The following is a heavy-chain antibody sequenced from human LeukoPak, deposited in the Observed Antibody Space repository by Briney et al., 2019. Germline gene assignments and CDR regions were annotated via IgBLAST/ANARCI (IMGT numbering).Heavy chain of an antibody. J-gene: IGHJ4*02. CDR3: VRNGDTFLEY. CDR2: MYQSRS. Sequence: PETLCLTPAVSRGSPTRNISWSGVRPPPGRGLEWIEEMYQSRSNYNPSLESRVTISVDVSKNQLSLKLTCGTAAGTAVYYCVRNGDTFLEYWGQGTLVTVSS. D-gene: IGHD3-3*02. CDR1: RGSPTRNIS. V-gene: IGHV4-4*03.